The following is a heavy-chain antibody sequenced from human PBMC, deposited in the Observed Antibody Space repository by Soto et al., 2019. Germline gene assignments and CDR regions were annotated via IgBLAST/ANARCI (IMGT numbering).Heavy chain of an antibody. CDR2: VYYSGNT. CDR3: ARKGAAASYAHYYMDV. CDR1: GGSISRYY. D-gene: IGHD6-13*01. Sequence: QVQLQESGPGLVKPSETLSLTCTVSGGSISRYYWSWIRQPPGKGLEWIGYVYYSGNTNYNPSLESRGTISVDTSRNRFSLNLTSATAADTAVYYCARKGAAASYAHYYMDVWGRGTAVTVSS. J-gene: IGHJ6*03. V-gene: IGHV4-59*01.